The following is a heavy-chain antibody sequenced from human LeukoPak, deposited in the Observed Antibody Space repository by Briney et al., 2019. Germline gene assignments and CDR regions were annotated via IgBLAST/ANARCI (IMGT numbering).Heavy chain of an antibody. CDR1: GFTVSSNY. D-gene: IGHD2-2*01. CDR2: IYSGGST. CDR3: AREGYCSSTSCYLDAFDI. J-gene: IGHJ3*02. Sequence: GGSLRLSCAVSGFTVSSNYMSWVRQAPGKGLEWVSVIYSGGSTYYADSVRGRFTISRDDSKNTLYLQMNSLRAEDTAVYYCAREGYCSSTSCYLDAFDIWGQGTMVTVSS. V-gene: IGHV3-66*01.